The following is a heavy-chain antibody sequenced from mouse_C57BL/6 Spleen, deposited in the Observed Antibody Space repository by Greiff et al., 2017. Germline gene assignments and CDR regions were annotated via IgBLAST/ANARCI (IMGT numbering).Heavy chain of an antibody. D-gene: IGHD1-1*01. CDR2: IDPSDSYT. Sequence: QVQLQQPGAELVMPGASVKLSCKASGYTFTSYWMHWVKQRPGQGLEWIGEIDPSDSYTNYNQKFKGKSTLTVDKSSSTAYMQLSSLTSEDSAVYYCARGGTAVATRFAYWGQGTLVTVSA. V-gene: IGHV1-69*01. J-gene: IGHJ3*01. CDR3: ARGGTAVATRFAY. CDR1: GYTFTSYW.